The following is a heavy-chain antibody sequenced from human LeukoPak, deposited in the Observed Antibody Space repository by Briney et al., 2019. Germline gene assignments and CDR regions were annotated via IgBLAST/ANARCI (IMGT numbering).Heavy chain of an antibody. CDR3: ASSGERFDNWFDP. CDR1: GFTFSSYS. D-gene: IGHD3-10*01. Sequence: GGSLRLSCAASGFTFSSYSMNWVRQAPGKGLEWVSSISSSSSYIYYADSVKGRFTISRDNAKNSLYLQMNSLRAEDTAVYYCASSGERFDNWFDPWGQGTLVTVSS. J-gene: IGHJ5*02. CDR2: ISSSSSYI. V-gene: IGHV3-21*01.